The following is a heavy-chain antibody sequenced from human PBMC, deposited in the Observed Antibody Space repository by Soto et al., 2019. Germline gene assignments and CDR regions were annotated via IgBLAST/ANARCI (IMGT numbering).Heavy chain of an antibody. CDR3: AREGEGAPPRFFYGMDV. CDR1: GFTVSSNY. D-gene: IGHD1-26*01. CDR2: LYSGGST. V-gene: IGHV3-53*01. Sequence: PGGSLRLSCAASGFTVSSNYMSWVRQASGKGLEWVSLLYSGGSTYYADSVKGRFTISRDNSKNTVYLQINSLRAEDTAVYYCAREGEGAPPRFFYGMDVWGQGTTVTVSS. J-gene: IGHJ6*02.